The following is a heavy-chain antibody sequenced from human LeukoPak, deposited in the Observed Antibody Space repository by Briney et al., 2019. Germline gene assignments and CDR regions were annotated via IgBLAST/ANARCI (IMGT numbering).Heavy chain of an antibody. Sequence: PGGSLRLSCAASEFSFSTYAMYWVRQAPGKGLECVTLISYDGITTYYADSVKGRFTISTDTSKNTLFLQMNSLINEDTAVYYCASSRPWELLSAFQMWGQGTLVTVSS. CDR2: ISYDGITT. J-gene: IGHJ3*02. CDR3: ASSRPWELLSAFQM. V-gene: IGHV3-30-3*01. D-gene: IGHD1-26*01. CDR1: EFSFSTYA.